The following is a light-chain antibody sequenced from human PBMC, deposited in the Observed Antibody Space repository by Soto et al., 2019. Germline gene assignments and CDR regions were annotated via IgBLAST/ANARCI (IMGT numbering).Light chain of an antibody. J-gene: IGLJ2*01. Sequence: QSALTQPASVSGSPGQSITISCTGTSSDLGGYNYVSWYQHHPGKAPKLMIYDVSNRPSGVSDRFSGSKSGNTASLTVSGLQAEDEADYYCSSYTSTSTLVFGGGTKVTVL. V-gene: IGLV2-14*03. CDR1: SSDLGGYNY. CDR2: DVS. CDR3: SSYTSTSTLV.